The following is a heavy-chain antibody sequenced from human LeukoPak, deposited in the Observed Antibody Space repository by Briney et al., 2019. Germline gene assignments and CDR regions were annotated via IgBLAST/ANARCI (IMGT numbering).Heavy chain of an antibody. J-gene: IGHJ4*02. CDR3: ARDGPAQMVDFDY. D-gene: IGHD3-10*01. CDR2: IHPNNGAT. CDR1: GYTFTSYD. V-gene: IGHV1-2*02. Sequence: GASVKVSCKASGYTFTSYDINWVRQATGQGLECVGWIHPNNGATLYAQKFQGRVAMTTDTSISTAYMELSRLRPDDTAMYYCARDGPAQMVDFDYWGQGTLDTVSS.